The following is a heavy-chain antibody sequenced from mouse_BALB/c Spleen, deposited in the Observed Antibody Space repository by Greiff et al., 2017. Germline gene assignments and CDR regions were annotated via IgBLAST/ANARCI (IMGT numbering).Heavy chain of an antibody. Sequence: VQLQQPGAELVKPGASVKLSCKASGYTFTSYYMYWVKQRPGQGLEWIGGINPSNGGTNFNEKFKSKATLTVDKSSSTAYMQLSSLTSEDSAVYYCTRRRAYPYYFDYWGQGTTLTVSS. CDR1: GYTFTSYY. CDR2: INPSNGGT. D-gene: IGHD3-3*01. CDR3: TRRRAYPYYFDY. V-gene: IGHV1S81*02. J-gene: IGHJ2*01.